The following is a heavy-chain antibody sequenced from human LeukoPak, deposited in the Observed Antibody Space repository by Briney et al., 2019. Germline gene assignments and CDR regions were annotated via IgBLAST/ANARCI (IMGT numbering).Heavy chain of an antibody. V-gene: IGHV4-39*07. D-gene: IGHD6-13*01. CDR2: IYHSGST. J-gene: IGHJ6*03. CDR1: GGSISTSSYY. CDR3: ARVDSSSWYDYYYMDV. Sequence: SETLSLTCTVSGGSISTSSYYWGWVRQPPGKGLEWIGSIYHSGSTYYNPSLKSRVTISVDTSKNQFSLKLSSVTAADTAVYYCARVDSSSWYDYYYMDVWGKGTTVTVSS.